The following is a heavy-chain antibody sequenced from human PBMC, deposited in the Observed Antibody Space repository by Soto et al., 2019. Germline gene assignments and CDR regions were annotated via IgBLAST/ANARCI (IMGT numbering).Heavy chain of an antibody. CDR1: GYTFTSYG. D-gene: IGHD6-13*01. V-gene: IGHV1-18*01. J-gene: IGHJ6*03. CDR3: ARAQAKSSSWYGIFYYYYMDV. CDR2: ISAYNGNT. Sequence: GASVKVSCKASGYTFTSYGISWVRQAPGQGLEWMGWISAYNGNTNYAQKLQGRVTMTTDTSTSTAYMELRSLRSDDTAVYYCARAQAKSSSWYGIFYYYYMDVWGKGTTVTVSS.